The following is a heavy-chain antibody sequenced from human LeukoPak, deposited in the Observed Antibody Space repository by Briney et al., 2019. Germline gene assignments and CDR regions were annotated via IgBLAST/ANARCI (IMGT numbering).Heavy chain of an antibody. J-gene: IGHJ4*02. Sequence: ASVKVSCKSSGYTFTDYYMHWVQQAPGKGLQWLGRVDPADGETIFAEKIQGRVTITADTSTDTAYMELSSLRSEDTAVYYCATEKAVPGTTRYLDYWGQGTLVTVSS. CDR1: GYTFTDYY. D-gene: IGHD6-19*01. CDR3: ATEKAVPGTTRYLDY. V-gene: IGHV1-69-2*01. CDR2: VDPADGET.